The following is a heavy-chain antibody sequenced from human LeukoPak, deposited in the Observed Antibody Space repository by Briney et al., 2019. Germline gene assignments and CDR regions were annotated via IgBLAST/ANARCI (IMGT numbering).Heavy chain of an antibody. CDR2: MYHTGNT. J-gene: IGHJ4*02. CDR1: GGSISSSSYY. CDR3: ARGGHDILWAAGTY. V-gene: IGHV4-39*07. Sequence: SETLSLTCTVSGGSISSSSYYWGWIRQTPGKGLEWIASMYHTGNTHKNTSLRSRVTISLDTSKNQLSLKLSSVTAADTAVYYCARGGHDILWAAGTYWGQGTLVTVSS. D-gene: IGHD3-9*01.